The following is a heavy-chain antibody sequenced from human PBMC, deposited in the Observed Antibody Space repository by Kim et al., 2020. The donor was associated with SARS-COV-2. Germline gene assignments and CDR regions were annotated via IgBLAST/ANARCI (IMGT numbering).Heavy chain of an antibody. D-gene: IGHD6-13*01. CDR2: IKQDASEK. V-gene: IGHV3-7*01. J-gene: IGHJ4*02. Sequence: GGSLRLSCAVSGLSISDYGVSWARQAPGKGLEWVGNIKQDASEKLYVDSVKGRFTISRDNAKNSLYLQMNSLRVEDTAVYYYAAAGLDYWGQGTLVTVSS. CDR1: GLSISDYG. CDR3: AAAGLDY.